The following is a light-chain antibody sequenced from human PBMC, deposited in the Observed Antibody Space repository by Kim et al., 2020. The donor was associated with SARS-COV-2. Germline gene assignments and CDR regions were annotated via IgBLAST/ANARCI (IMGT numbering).Light chain of an antibody. Sequence: SVGDGITMTCGASRCIGSSLTWGQQKGGKAPKVLLQELSRLEGGVPSRFSGSESGTDCALTISRLQPEDFATYYGQQYYKTPETVGRGTKVDI. CDR2: ELS. J-gene: IGKJ1*01. CDR3: QQYYKTPET. CDR1: RCIGSS. V-gene: IGKV1-NL1*01.